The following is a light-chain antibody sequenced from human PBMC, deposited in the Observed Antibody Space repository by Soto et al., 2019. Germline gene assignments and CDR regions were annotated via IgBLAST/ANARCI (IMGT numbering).Light chain of an antibody. CDR3: QQYHRYSLL. J-gene: IGKJ3*01. V-gene: IGKV1-5*01. CDR1: QSINAW. Sequence: DIQMTQAPSTLSASVGDRVTITCRASQSINAWLAWYQQKPGKAPKLLIYDVSTLDSGVPSRFSGSASGTEFTLTISYLESDDFATYYCQQYHRYSLLFGPGTKVDIK. CDR2: DVS.